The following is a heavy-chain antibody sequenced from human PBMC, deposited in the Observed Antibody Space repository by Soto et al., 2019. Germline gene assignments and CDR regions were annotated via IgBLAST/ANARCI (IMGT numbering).Heavy chain of an antibody. CDR1: GFTFSSYS. V-gene: IGHV3-48*01. CDR3: ARGLRYCSGGSCPRKYGMDV. Sequence: GGSLRLSCAASGFTFSSYSMNWVRQAPGKGLEWVSYISSSSSTIYYADSVKGRFTISRDNSKNTLYLQMNSLRAEDTAVYYCARGLRYCSGGSCPRKYGMDVWGQGATVTVSS. CDR2: ISSSSSTI. J-gene: IGHJ6*02. D-gene: IGHD2-15*01.